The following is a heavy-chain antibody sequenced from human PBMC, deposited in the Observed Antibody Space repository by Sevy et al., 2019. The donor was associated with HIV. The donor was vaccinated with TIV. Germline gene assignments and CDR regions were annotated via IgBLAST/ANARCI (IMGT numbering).Heavy chain of an antibody. CDR1: GFTFSSYW. V-gene: IGHV3-7*01. J-gene: IGHJ4*02. CDR2: MRQDGSEK. CDR3: VREGLGGFSYSLDF. Sequence: GGCLRLSCAASGFTFSSYWMTWVRQAPGKGLEWVATMRQDGSEKYYVDSVKGRFTISRDNAKNSLYLQMNSLRAEDTAMYYCVREGLGGFSYSLDFWGQGTLVTVSS. D-gene: IGHD5-18*01.